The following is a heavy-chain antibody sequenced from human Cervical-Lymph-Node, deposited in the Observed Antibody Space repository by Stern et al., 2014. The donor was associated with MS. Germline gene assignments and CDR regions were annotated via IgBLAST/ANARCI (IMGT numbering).Heavy chain of an antibody. J-gene: IGHJ4*02. Sequence: QVQLVQSGAEVKKPGSSVKVSCKASGGTFSNYAISWVRQAPGQVLEWMVWIIPIFGTATYAQKFQGRVTITSDESTSPTYMELSSLRSEDTALYYCASLLGRIAVASVDYWGQGTLVTVSS. CDR1: GGTFSNYA. CDR2: IIPIFGTA. D-gene: IGHD6-19*01. V-gene: IGHV1-69*01. CDR3: ASLLGRIAVASVDY.